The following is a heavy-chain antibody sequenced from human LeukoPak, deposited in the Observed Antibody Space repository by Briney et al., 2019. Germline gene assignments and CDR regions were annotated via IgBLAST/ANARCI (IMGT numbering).Heavy chain of an antibody. Sequence: GGSLRLSCAASGFTFSNYAMTWVRQAPGKGLEWVSGTSGSGGRTYYADSVKGRFTISRDNFKNTLNLQMNSLRAEHTALYYCAKDQGSSGSYLDAFDIWGQGTMVTVSS. J-gene: IGHJ3*02. CDR2: TSGSGGRT. V-gene: IGHV3-23*01. CDR1: GFTFSNYA. CDR3: AKDQGSSGSYLDAFDI. D-gene: IGHD6-19*01.